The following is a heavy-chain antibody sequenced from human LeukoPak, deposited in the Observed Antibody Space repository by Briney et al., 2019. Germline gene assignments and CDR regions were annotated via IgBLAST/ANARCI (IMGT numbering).Heavy chain of an antibody. CDR3: AKDPPLEFDP. CDR2: ISGSGAST. V-gene: IGHV3-23*01. Sequence: WVSAISGSGASTYCAHSVKGRFTISRDNSKNTLYLQMNSLRAEDTAVYYCAKDPPLEFDPWGQGTLVTVSS. J-gene: IGHJ5*02.